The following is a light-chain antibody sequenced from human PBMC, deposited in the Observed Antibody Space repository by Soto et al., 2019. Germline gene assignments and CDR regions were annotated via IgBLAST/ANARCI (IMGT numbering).Light chain of an antibody. CDR1: QGIRND. Sequence: AIQMTQSPSSLSASVGDRVTITCRARQGIRNDLGWYQQKPGKAPKLLIYAASSLQSGVPSRFSGSGSGTDFALTISSLQPEDFATYYCLQDYNYPRTFGQGTKVEIK. J-gene: IGKJ1*01. V-gene: IGKV1-6*01. CDR3: LQDYNYPRT. CDR2: AAS.